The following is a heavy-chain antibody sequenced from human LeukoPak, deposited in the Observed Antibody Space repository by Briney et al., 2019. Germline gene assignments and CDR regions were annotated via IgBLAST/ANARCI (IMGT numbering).Heavy chain of an antibody. V-gene: IGHV4-34*01. CDR2: IYYSGST. Sequence: SETLSLTCAVYGGSFSGYYWSWIRQPPGKGLEWIGSIYYSGSTYYNPSLKSRVTISVDTSKNQFSLKLSSVTAADTAVYYCARHGRRTSAAYYYYYGMDVWGQGTTVTVSS. D-gene: IGHD2-15*01. J-gene: IGHJ6*02. CDR1: GGSFSGYY. CDR3: ARHGRRTSAAYYYYYGMDV.